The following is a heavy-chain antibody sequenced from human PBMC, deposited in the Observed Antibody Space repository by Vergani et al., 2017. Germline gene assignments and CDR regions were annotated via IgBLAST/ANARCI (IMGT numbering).Heavy chain of an antibody. D-gene: IGHD5-18*01. CDR3: ARGKRRVDTSNWFDP. V-gene: IGHV4-34*01. CDR1: GGSFSGYY. J-gene: IGHJ5*02. Sequence: QVQLQQWGAGLLKPSETLSLTCAVYGGSFSGYYWSWIRQPPGKGLEWIGEINHSGSTNYNPSLQSRVTISVDTSKNQFSLKLSSVTAADTAVYFCARGKRRVDTSNWFDPWGQGTLVTVSS. CDR2: INHSGST.